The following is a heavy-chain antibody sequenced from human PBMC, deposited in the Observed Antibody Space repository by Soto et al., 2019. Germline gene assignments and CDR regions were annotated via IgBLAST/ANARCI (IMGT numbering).Heavy chain of an antibody. CDR1: GYTFTSYG. CDR3: ARLRDILTGYGAYSLVPFDP. V-gene: IGHV1-18*01. CDR2: ISAYNGNT. J-gene: IGHJ5*02. D-gene: IGHD3-9*01. Sequence: QVQLVQSGAEVKKPGASVKVSCKASGYTFTSYGISWVRQAPGQGLEWMGWISAYNGNTNYAQKLQGRVTMTTDTATSTAYMELRSLRSDDTAVYYCARLRDILTGYGAYSLVPFDPWGQGTLVTVSS.